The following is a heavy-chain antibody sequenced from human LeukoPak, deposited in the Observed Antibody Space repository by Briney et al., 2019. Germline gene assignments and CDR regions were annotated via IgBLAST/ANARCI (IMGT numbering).Heavy chain of an antibody. V-gene: IGHV3-23*01. CDR3: AREEGGDSSGWALDY. J-gene: IGHJ4*02. CDR2: ISGSGGST. D-gene: IGHD6-19*01. CDR1: GFTFSSYG. Sequence: TGGSLRLSCAASGFTFSSYGMSWVRQAPGKGLEWVSAISGSGGSTYYADSVKGRFTISRDTSRNTLYLQMNRLRPEDTAVYYCAREEGGDSSGWALDYWGQGTLVTVSS.